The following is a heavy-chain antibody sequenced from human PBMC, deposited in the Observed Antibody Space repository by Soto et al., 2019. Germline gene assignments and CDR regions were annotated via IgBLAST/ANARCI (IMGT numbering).Heavy chain of an antibody. D-gene: IGHD3-3*01. J-gene: IGHJ4*02. CDR2: IIPIFGTA. V-gene: IGHV1-69*13. CDR1: GGTFSSYA. CDR3: ARVGRLEWLRRPEKNSLYYFDY. Sequence: ASVKVSCKASGGTFSSYAISWVRQAPGQGLEWMGGIIPIFGTANYAQKFQGRVTITADESTSTAYMELSSLRSEDTAVYYCARVGRLEWLRRPEKNSLYYFDYWGQGTLVTVSS.